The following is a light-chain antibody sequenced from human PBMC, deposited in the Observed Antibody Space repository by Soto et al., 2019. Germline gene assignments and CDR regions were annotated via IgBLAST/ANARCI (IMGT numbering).Light chain of an antibody. J-gene: IGLJ2*01. V-gene: IGLV2-14*03. CDR2: DVI. CDR1: SSDVGGYNY. Sequence: QSALTQPASVSGPPGQSIAIYCTGSSSDVGGYNYVSWYQQHPGKAPKLMIYDVINRPSGVSNRFSGSKSGNTASLTISGLQAGDEADYYCASYTSSSTLVFGGGTQLTVL. CDR3: ASYTSSSTLV.